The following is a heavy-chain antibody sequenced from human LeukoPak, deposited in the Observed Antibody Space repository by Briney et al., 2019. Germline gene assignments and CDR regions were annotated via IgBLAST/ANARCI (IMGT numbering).Heavy chain of an antibody. J-gene: IGHJ4*02. Sequence: SGTLCLTCAVSGGSVTDRFWWTWVRQPPGKGLEWIGEVYHSGSTNYSPSLKSRVTISMDKSKNQLSLTLTSVTAADTAIYYCARDVEYGVYDPLGYWGQGTLVTVSS. CDR3: ARDVEYGVYDPLGY. CDR2: VYHSGST. D-gene: IGHD5/OR15-5a*01. V-gene: IGHV4-4*02. CDR1: GGSVTDRFW.